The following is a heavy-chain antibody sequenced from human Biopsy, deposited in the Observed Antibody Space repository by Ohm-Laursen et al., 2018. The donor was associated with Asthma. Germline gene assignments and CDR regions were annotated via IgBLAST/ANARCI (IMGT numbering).Heavy chain of an antibody. CDR3: ARDLHPTNHLGELSEGFDY. D-gene: IGHD3-16*02. Sequence: SLRLSCTASGFTFGDYCMSWVRQVPGKGLEWVANIKHDGSEKNHVDSLKGRFTISRDNAKNSLYLQMNSLRDEDTAVYYCARDLHPTNHLGELSEGFDYWGQGTLVTVSS. J-gene: IGHJ4*02. CDR1: GFTFGDYC. CDR2: IKHDGSEK. V-gene: IGHV3-7*01.